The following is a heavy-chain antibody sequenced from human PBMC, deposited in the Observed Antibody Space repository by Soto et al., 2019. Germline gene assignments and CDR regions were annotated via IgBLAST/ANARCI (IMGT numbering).Heavy chain of an antibody. CDR3: ERGSVPAAISGYHYDYGIDV. V-gene: IGHV4-34*01. Sequence: PSETLSLTCAVYGGAFSGYYWSLIRQPPGKGLEWIGEINHSGSTNYNPSLKSRVTISVDTSKNQFSLKLSSVTAADTAVYYCERGSVPAAISGYHYDYGIDVWGQGTTVTFSS. CDR2: INHSGST. J-gene: IGHJ6*02. CDR1: GGAFSGYY. D-gene: IGHD2-2*02.